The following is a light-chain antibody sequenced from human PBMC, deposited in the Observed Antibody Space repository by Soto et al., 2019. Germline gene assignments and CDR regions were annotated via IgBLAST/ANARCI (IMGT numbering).Light chain of an antibody. CDR1: QGIGND. J-gene: IGKJ4*01. CDR2: AAS. V-gene: IGKV1-6*01. CDR3: LQDNNYPLT. Sequence: AIQMTQSPSSLFASVGDRVTITCRASQGIGNDLGWYQQKSGKAPKLLIYAASNLQSGVPSRFSGSGSGTDFTLTISGLQPEDVATYYCLQDNNYPLTFGGGTKVDIK.